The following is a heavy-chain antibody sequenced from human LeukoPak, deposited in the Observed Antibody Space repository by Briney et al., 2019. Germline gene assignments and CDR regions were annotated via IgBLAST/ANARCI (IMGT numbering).Heavy chain of an antibody. CDR2: IIPILGIA. Sequence: GASVKVSCKASGGTFSSYAISWVRQAPGQGLEWMGRIIPILGIANYAQKFQGRVTITADKSASTAYMELSSPRSEDTAVYYCAREMSQMSYDYVWGSVDYWGQGTLVTVSS. J-gene: IGHJ4*02. CDR3: AREMSQMSYDYVWGSVDY. V-gene: IGHV1-69*04. D-gene: IGHD3-16*01. CDR1: GGTFSSYA.